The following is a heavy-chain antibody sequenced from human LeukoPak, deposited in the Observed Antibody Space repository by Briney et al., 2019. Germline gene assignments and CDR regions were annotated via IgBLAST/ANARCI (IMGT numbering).Heavy chain of an antibody. CDR2: MGGSGDSP. V-gene: IGHV3-23*01. CDR1: GFTFSSYA. CDR3: ARDWSADY. Sequence: GGSLRLPCTASGFTFSSYAMTWVRQAPGKGLEWVSAMGGSGDSPKYADSVKGRFTMSRDSSKNTVYLQMNSLRPEDTAVYYCARDWSADYWGQGTLVTVSS. J-gene: IGHJ4*02.